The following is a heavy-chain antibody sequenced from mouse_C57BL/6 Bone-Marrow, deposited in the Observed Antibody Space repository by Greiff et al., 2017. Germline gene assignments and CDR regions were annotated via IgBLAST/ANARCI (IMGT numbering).Heavy chain of an antibody. CDR3: ARDRPTYGSPWYFDV. D-gene: IGHD1-1*01. Sequence: EVQVVESGGGLVQPGGSLKLSCAASGFTFSDYYMYWVRQTPEKRLEWVAYISDGGSYTYYPDNVKGRFTISRDNAKNNLYLQMSHLKSEDTAMYYCARDRPTYGSPWYFDVWGTGTTVTVSS. CDR2: ISDGGSYT. CDR1: GFTFSDYY. V-gene: IGHV5-4*01. J-gene: IGHJ1*03.